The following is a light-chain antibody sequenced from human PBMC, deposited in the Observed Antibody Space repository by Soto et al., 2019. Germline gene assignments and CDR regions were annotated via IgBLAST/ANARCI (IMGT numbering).Light chain of an antibody. CDR2: DVS. J-gene: IGLJ3*02. CDR3: CSYAGSSTLWV. Sequence: QSVLTQPRSVSGSPGQSVTISCTGTSSDVGAYNYDSWYQQHPGKAPKLMIYDVSKRPSGVPDRFSGSKSDNTASLTISGLQAEDEGDYYCCSYAGSSTLWVFGGGTKLTVL. V-gene: IGLV2-11*01. CDR1: SSDVGAYNY.